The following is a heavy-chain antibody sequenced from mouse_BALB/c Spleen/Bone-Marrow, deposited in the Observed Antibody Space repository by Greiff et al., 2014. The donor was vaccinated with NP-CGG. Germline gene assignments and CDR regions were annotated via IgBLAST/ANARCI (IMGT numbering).Heavy chain of an antibody. CDR3: VRFFYDGYYGEAMDY. CDR1: GFTFSSFG. CDR2: INSGSSTI. J-gene: IGHJ4*01. Sequence: EVQLVESGGGLVQPGGSRKLSCAASGFTFSSFGMHWVRQAPEKGLEWVAYINSGSSTIYYADTVKGRFTISRDNPKNTLFLQMTSLRSEDTAMYYCVRFFYDGYYGEAMDYWGQGTSVTVSS. V-gene: IGHV5-17*02. D-gene: IGHD2-3*01.